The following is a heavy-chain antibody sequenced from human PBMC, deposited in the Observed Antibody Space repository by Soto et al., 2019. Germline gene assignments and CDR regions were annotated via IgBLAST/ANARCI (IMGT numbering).Heavy chain of an antibody. J-gene: IGHJ6*02. CDR2: IISGGTRV. V-gene: IGHV3-74*01. CDR1: GFTFSNDW. Sequence: GGSLRLSCAASGFTFSNDWMNWVRQGPGKGLEWVSRIISGGTRVTYADSVKGRLTIARDNAKNTLYLEMHSLTAEDTAVYYCARERTSKVGMDVWGQGTTVTVYS. CDR3: ARERTSKVGMDV.